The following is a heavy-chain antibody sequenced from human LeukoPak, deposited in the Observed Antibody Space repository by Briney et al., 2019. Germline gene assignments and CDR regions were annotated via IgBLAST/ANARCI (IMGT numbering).Heavy chain of an antibody. CDR1: GGSISSGTDY. CDR2: ISYRGST. V-gene: IGHV4-31*03. D-gene: IGHD5-24*01. J-gene: IGHJ4*02. Sequence: PSKTLSLTCTVSGGSISSGTDYWRWLRQPPGKGLEWIGYISYRGSTYYNPSLKTRRTISVDTSKNQFSLKLDSVTAADTAFYYCAGADMAIVFDFWGRGTLVTVSS. CDR3: AGADMAIVFDF.